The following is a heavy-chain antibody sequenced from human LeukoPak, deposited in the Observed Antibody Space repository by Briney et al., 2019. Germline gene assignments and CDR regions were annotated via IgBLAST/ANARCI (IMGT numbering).Heavy chain of an antibody. D-gene: IGHD2-8*02. Sequence: GGALRLSFGAPGITFTSYSTDWGRQPPGKGLGWVSSIFPSGGEIHYADSVRGRFTISRDNSKSTLSLQMNSLRAEDTAIYYCATYRQVLLPFESWGQGTLVTVSS. J-gene: IGHJ4*02. CDR2: IFPSGGEI. V-gene: IGHV3-21*04. CDR1: GITFTSYS. CDR3: ATYRQVLLPFES.